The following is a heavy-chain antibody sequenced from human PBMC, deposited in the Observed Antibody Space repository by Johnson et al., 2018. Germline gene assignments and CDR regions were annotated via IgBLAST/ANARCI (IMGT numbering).Heavy chain of an antibody. CDR1: GFTFSSYA. V-gene: IGHV3-23*04. CDR2: ISGSGGST. J-gene: IGHJ3*02. D-gene: IGHD3-22*01. CDR3: AREGYYDSSGYYPGAFDI. Sequence: VQLVESGGGLVQXGGSLRLXCAASGFTFSSYAMSWVRQAPGKGLEWVSAISGSGGSTYYADSVKGRFTISRDNSTNTLYLQMNSLRAEDTAVYYCAREGYYDSSGYYPGAFDIWGQGTMVTVSS.